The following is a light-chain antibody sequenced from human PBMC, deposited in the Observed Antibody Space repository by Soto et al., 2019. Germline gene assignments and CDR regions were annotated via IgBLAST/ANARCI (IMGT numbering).Light chain of an antibody. CDR1: QNIRNW. J-gene: IGKJ5*01. Sequence: DIQMTQSPSTLYASSGDSFTITFRASQNIRNWLAWYQQKPGKAPNPLIYDASSLKSGVPARFSGSGSGTEFTLTISSLQPDDFATYYCQQYNTYSTFGQGTRLEIK. V-gene: IGKV1-5*01. CDR3: QQYNTYST. CDR2: DAS.